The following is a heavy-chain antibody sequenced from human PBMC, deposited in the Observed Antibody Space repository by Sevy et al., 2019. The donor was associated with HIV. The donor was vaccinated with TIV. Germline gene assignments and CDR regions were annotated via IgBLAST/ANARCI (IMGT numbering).Heavy chain of an antibody. CDR1: GITFSSYA. CDR3: ARAIAVAGGYFDY. CDR2: ISYDGSNK. J-gene: IGHJ4*02. V-gene: IGHV3-30-3*01. Sequence: GGSLRLSCAASGITFSSYAMHWVRQAPGMGLEWVAVISYDGSNKYYADSVKGRFTISRDNSKNTLYLQMNSLRAEDTAVYYCARAIAVAGGYFDYWGQGTLVTVSS. D-gene: IGHD6-19*01.